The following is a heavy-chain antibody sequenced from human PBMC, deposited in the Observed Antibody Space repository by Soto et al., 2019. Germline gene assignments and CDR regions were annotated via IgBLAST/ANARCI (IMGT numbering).Heavy chain of an antibody. CDR3: AGDPGRHYSVSHASSHP. V-gene: IGHV1-69*08. Sequence: QVQLVQSGAEVKKPGSSVKVSCKASGGTFSTYTITWVRQAPGHGLEWMGRIITIIGIINYAQKFQGRVTISADKFTVTAYMELTRLRSEGTAVYYCAGDPGRHYSVSHASSHPWGQGTLVTVSS. D-gene: IGHD3-16*01. CDR1: GGTFSTYT. CDR2: IITIIGII. J-gene: IGHJ5*02.